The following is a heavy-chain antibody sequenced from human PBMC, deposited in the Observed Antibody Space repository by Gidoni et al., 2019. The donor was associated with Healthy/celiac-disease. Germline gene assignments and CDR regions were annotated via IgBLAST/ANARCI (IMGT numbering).Heavy chain of an antibody. CDR2: IYYSGST. CDR1: VGSISSGGYY. CDR3: ARSYGSGSDDWFDP. V-gene: IGHV4-31*03. D-gene: IGHD3-10*01. Sequence: QVQLQESGPGLVKPSLTLSLTCPVSVGSISSGGYYWSWIRQHPGKGLEWIGYIYYSGSTYYNPSLKSRVTISVDTSKNQFSLKLSSVTAADTAVYYCARSYGSGSDDWFDPWGQGTLVTVSS. J-gene: IGHJ5*02.